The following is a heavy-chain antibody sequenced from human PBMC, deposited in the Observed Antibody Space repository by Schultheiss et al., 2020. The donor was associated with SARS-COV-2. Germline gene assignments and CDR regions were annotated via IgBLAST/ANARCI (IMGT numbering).Heavy chain of an antibody. D-gene: IGHD6-19*01. CDR2: ISASGGGT. Sequence: GGSLRLSCVASGFTFGSYAMSWVRRAPGKGLEWVSSISASGGGTYYTDSVKGRFTISRDNSKNTLYLQMNSLRAEDTAIYYCAKRDSSGWYALDYWGQGTLVTVSS. CDR3: AKRDSSGWYALDY. CDR1: GFTFGSYA. J-gene: IGHJ4*02. V-gene: IGHV3-23*01.